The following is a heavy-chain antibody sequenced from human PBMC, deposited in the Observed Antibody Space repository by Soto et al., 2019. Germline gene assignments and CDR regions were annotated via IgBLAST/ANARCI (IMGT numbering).Heavy chain of an antibody. CDR3: VKDREAHDISGYYYDLDY. D-gene: IGHD3-22*01. J-gene: IGHJ4*02. CDR1: GFTFSSYA. CDR2: ITNNGGST. Sequence: HPGGSLRLSCSASGFTFSSYAMHWVRQAPGKGLEYVSTITNNGGSTYYADSVKGRVTISRDNSKNTLYLQMSNLRAEDTALYYCVKDREAHDISGYYYDLDYWGQGIQVTVSS. V-gene: IGHV3-64D*06.